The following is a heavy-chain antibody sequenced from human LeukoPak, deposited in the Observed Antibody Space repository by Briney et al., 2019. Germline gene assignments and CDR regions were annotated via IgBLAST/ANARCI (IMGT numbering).Heavy chain of an antibody. J-gene: IGHJ4*02. D-gene: IGHD2-21*02. CDR3: ATSQCGSDCYLAGDY. CDR2: IYYTGIT. Sequence: SSETPSLTCAVSGGSVNSGSYYWSWIRQHPGKGLEWIGYIYYTGITNYNPSLKSRVTISVDTSKNQFSLNLNSVTAADTAVYYCATSQCGSDCYLAGDYWGQGTLVTVSS. V-gene: IGHV4-61*01. CDR1: GGSVNSGSYY.